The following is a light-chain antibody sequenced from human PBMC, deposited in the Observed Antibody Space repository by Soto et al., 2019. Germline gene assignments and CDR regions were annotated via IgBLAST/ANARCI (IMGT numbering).Light chain of an antibody. V-gene: IGLV2-14*01. J-gene: IGLJ1*01. CDR2: EVS. CDR3: SSYSISTAYL. CDR1: SSDVGGYDY. Sequence: QSALTQPASVSGSPGQSITISCTGTSSDVGGYDYVSWYQLHPGKAPKLMVFEVSNRPSGVSYRFSGSKSVNTASLTISGLQAEDEADHFCSSYSISTAYLFGTGTKVTVL.